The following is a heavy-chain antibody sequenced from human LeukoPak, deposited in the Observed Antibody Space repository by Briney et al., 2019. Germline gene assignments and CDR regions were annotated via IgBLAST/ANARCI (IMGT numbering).Heavy chain of an antibody. D-gene: IGHD1-14*01. V-gene: IGHV4-59*01. CDR2: IYYSGST. CDR3: ARGRSEGTLFDY. J-gene: IGHJ4*02. Sequence: SETLSLTCTVSGGSISSYYWSWIRQPPGKGLEWIGYIYYSGSTNYNPSLKSRVTISVDTSKNQFSLKLSSVTAADTAVYYCARGRSEGTLFDYWGQGTLVTVSS. CDR1: GGSISSYY.